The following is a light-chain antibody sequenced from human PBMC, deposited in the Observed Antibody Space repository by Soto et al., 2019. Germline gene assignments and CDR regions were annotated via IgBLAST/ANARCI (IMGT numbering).Light chain of an antibody. CDR3: QQLST. CDR2: DAS. CDR1: QRVSSY. Sequence: EIVLTQSPATLSLSPGERATLSCRASQRVSSYLAWYQQKPGQAPRLLIYDASNRATGIPARFSGSGSGTDFTLTISSLEPEDFAVYYCQQLSTFGPGTKVDIK. V-gene: IGKV3-11*01. J-gene: IGKJ3*01.